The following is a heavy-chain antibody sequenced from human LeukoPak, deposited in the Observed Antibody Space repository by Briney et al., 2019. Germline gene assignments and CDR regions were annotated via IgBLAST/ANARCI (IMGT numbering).Heavy chain of an antibody. Sequence: GSLRLSCTASGFTFSSYWMNLVRQAPGKGLEWVANIKQDGSERYYVDSVKGRFTISRDNAKKSLYLQMNSLRAEDTAVYYCARETEMANLDYWGQGTLVTVSS. CDR1: GFTFSSYW. CDR2: IKQDGSER. V-gene: IGHV3-7*04. CDR3: ARETEMANLDY. J-gene: IGHJ4*02. D-gene: IGHD5-24*01.